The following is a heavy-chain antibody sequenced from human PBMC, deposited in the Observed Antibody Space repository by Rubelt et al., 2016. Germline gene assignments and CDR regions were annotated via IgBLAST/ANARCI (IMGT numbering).Heavy chain of an antibody. Sequence: QVQPQQWGAGLLKPSETLSLTCAVYGGSFSIYYWSWIRQPPGKGLEWIGEINHSGSTNYNPSLKSRVTIAVDTSKNQFALRLISGTAADTAVYYCATTEQSWEGPSKFFPHWGQGTPVTVAS. CDR3: ATTEQSWEGPSKFFPH. CDR1: GGSFSIYY. V-gene: IGHV4-34*01. D-gene: IGHD1-26*01. CDR2: INHSGST. J-gene: IGHJ1*01.